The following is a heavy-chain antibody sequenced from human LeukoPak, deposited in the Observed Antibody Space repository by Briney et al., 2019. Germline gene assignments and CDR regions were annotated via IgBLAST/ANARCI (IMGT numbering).Heavy chain of an antibody. V-gene: IGHV1-18*01. Sequence: ASVTVSCTASGYTFTSYGISWVRQAPGHPLEWMGWISAYNGNTNYEQKLQGRVTMTTDTSTSTAYMERRSLRSEDTAVYYCARDGGGYDWGDYWGQGTLVTVSS. CDR3: ARDGGGYDWGDY. CDR1: GYTFTSYG. CDR2: ISAYNGNT. D-gene: IGHD5-12*01. J-gene: IGHJ4*02.